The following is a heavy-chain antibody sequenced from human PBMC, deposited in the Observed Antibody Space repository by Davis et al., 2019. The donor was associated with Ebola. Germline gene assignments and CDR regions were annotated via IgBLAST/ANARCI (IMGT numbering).Heavy chain of an antibody. CDR2: ISSSSSYI. Sequence: GESLKISCAASGFTFSSYSMNWVRQAPGKGLEWVSSISSSSSYIYYADSVKGRFTISRDNAKNSLYLQMNSLRDEDTAVYYCARERCSSTSCPLNYYYYMDVWGKGTTVTVSS. CDR1: GFTFSSYS. CDR3: ARERCSSTSCPLNYYYYMDV. J-gene: IGHJ6*03. V-gene: IGHV3-21*01. D-gene: IGHD2-2*01.